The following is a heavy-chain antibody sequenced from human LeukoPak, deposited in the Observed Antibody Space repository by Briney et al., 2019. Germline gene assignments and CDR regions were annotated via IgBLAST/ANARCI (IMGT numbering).Heavy chain of an antibody. CDR2: IYSGGST. J-gene: IGHJ4*02. D-gene: IGHD5-18*01. CDR3: AREKRGYSYGYVDY. CDR1: GFTFSSYA. Sequence: PGGSLRLSCAASGFTFSSYAMSWVRQAPGKGLEWVSVIYSGGSTYYADSVKGRFTISRDNSKNTLYLQMNSLRAEDTAVYYCAREKRGYSYGYVDYWGQGTLVTVSS. V-gene: IGHV3-53*01.